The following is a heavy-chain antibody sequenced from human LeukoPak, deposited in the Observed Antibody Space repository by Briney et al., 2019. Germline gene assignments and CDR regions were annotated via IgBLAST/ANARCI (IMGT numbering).Heavy chain of an antibody. CDR2: ISYDGSNK. D-gene: IGHD3-22*01. Sequence: GGSLRLSCAASGFTFSSYGMHWVRQAPGKGLEWVAVISYDGSNKYYADSVKGRFTISRDNSKSTLYLQMNSLRAEDTAVYYCAKDLERQAQWDYYDSSGSVFDYWGQGTLVTVSS. J-gene: IGHJ4*02. CDR1: GFTFSSYG. V-gene: IGHV3-30*18. CDR3: AKDLERQAQWDYYDSSGSVFDY.